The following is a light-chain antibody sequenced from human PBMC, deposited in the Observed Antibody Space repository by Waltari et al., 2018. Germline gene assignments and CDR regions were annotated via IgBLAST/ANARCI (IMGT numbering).Light chain of an antibody. V-gene: IGKV4-1*01. CDR1: QSVFFRPNSKNY. Sequence: DIVMTQSPDSLAVSLGERATINCKSSQSVFFRPNSKNYLTWFHQKPGQPPKLLISWATTRESCVPDRFSGSGSWTDFTLTISSLQAGDVALYYCQHLYNSPFTFGGGTKVEIK. CDR2: WAT. CDR3: QHLYNSPFT. J-gene: IGKJ4*01.